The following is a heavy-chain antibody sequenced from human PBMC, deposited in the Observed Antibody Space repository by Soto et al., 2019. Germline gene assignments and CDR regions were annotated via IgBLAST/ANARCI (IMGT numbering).Heavy chain of an antibody. J-gene: IGHJ1*01. CDR2: FDPEDGET. V-gene: IGHV1-24*01. Sequence: ASLKVSCKVSGYPLTELSIHWVRQAPGKGLEWMGGFDPEDGETIYAQKFQGRVTMTEDTSTDTAYMELSSLRSEDTAVYYCATEGYGSGSYYLLEYFQHWGQGTLVTVSS. CDR3: ATEGYGSGSYYLLEYFQH. CDR1: GYPLTELS. D-gene: IGHD3-10*01.